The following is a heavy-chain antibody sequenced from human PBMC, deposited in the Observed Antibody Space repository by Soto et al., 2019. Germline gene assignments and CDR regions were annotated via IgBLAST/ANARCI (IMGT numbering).Heavy chain of an antibody. CDR2: INGDNGNT. Sequence: ASVKVSCKASGYSFTSHAMHWVRQAPGQRLERMGWINGDNGNTKYSQKFQGRVTITRDTSASTAYMELSSLRFEDTAVYYCARAGYCSRASCSDAFDIWGQGTMVTVSS. D-gene: IGHD2-2*03. J-gene: IGHJ3*02. CDR1: GYSFTSHA. CDR3: ARAGYCSRASCSDAFDI. V-gene: IGHV1-3*01.